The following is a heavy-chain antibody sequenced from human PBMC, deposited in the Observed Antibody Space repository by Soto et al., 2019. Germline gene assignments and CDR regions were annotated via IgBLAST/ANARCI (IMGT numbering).Heavy chain of an antibody. V-gene: IGHV1-2*02. CDR2: INPNTGTT. CDR1: GYTFTDYY. CDR3: ASEGPGFWDF. Sequence: ASVKVSCKASGYTFTDYYIHWVRQAPGQGLEWMGWINPNTGTTDYAQKFQGRVTMTRDTSIRTAYVELRSLRSDDTAVYFCASEGPGFWDFWGQGALVTVSS. J-gene: IGHJ4*02. D-gene: IGHD3-3*01.